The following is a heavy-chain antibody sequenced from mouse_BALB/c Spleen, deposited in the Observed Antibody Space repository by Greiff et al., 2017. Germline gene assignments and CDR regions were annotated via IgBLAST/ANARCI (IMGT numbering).Heavy chain of an antibody. Sequence: VQLQQSGPELVKPGASVKISCKASGYSFTSYYIHWVKQRPGQGLEWIGWIFPGSGNTKYNEKFKGKATLTADTSSSTAYMQLSSLTSEDSAVYFCARHYDYDEFDYWGQGTTVTVSA. CDR2: IFPGSGNT. D-gene: IGHD2-4*01. V-gene: IGHV1-66*01. J-gene: IGHJ2*01. CDR1: GYSFTSYY. CDR3: ARHYDYDEFDY.